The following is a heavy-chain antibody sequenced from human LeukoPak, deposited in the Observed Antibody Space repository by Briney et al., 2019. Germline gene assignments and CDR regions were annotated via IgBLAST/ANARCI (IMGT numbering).Heavy chain of an antibody. J-gene: IGHJ4*02. CDR1: GGSISSYY. V-gene: IGHV4-59*08. Sequence: PSETLSLTCTVSGGSISSYYWSWIRQPPGKGLEWIGYIYYSGSTNYNPSLKSRVTISVDTSKNQFSLKLSSVTAADTAVYYCARQTGRGSGGSWARRGREEIDYWGQGTLVTVSS. CDR2: IYYSGST. D-gene: IGHD2-15*01. CDR3: ARQTGRGSGGSWARRGREEIDY.